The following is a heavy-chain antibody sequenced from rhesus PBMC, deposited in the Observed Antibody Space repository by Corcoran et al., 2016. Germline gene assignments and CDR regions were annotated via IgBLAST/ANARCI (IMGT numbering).Heavy chain of an antibody. CDR3: ARGLLPDY. D-gene: IGHD3-28*01. V-gene: IGHV4-73*01. CDR1: GGSISGYY. CDR2: ISGSIGST. J-gene: IGHJ4*01. Sequence: QVQLQQWGDGLVKPSETLSLTCAVYGGSISGYYYWSWIRPPPGKGLEWIGYISGSIGSTYYNPYLKGRVTISTDTAKNQFSLKVSSVTAADTAVYDCARGLLPDYWGQGVLVTVSS.